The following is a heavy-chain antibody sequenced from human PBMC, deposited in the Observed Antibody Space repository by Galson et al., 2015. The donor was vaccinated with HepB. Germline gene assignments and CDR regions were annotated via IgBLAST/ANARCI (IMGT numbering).Heavy chain of an antibody. CDR3: ARGPRGGWYALRAGPTDY. CDR1: GFTFSSYG. V-gene: IGHV3-33*08. J-gene: IGHJ4*02. D-gene: IGHD6-19*01. Sequence: SLRLSCAASGFTFSSYGMHWVRQAPGKGLEWVAVIWYDGSNKYYADSVKGRFTISRDHSKNTLYLQMNSLRAEDTAVYYCARGPRGGWYALRAGPTDYWGQGTLVTVSS. CDR2: IWYDGSNK.